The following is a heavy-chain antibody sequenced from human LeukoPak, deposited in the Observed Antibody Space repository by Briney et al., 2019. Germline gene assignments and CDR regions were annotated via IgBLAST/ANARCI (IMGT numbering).Heavy chain of an antibody. CDR2: INHSGST. CDR3: ARDLRPYEGGNWFDP. D-gene: IGHD2-15*01. CDR1: GGSFSGYY. Sequence: SETLSLTCAVYGGSFSGYYWSWIRQPPGKGLEWIGEINHSGSTNYNPSLKSRVTISVDTSKNQFSLKLSSVTAADTAVYYCARDLRPYEGGNWFDPWGQGTLVTVSS. V-gene: IGHV4-34*01. J-gene: IGHJ5*02.